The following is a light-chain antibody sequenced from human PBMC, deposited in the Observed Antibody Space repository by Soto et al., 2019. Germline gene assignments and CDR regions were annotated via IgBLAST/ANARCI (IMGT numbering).Light chain of an antibody. CDR2: GAS. Sequence: ELWMTSSPSTLSVSRFGLARLSFRASQSVSINLAWYQQKPGQAPRLLIYGASTRATGIPARFSGSGSGTEFTLTISSLQSEDCAVYYCQQYNNWQTFGGGTKVDIK. CDR3: QQYNNWQT. J-gene: IGKJ4*01. CDR1: QSVSIN. V-gene: IGKV3-15*01.